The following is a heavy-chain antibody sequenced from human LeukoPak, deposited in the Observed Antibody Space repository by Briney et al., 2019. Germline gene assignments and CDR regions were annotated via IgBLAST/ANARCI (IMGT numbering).Heavy chain of an antibody. V-gene: IGHV1-69*06. CDR3: ARLIGGSGAFDI. D-gene: IGHD3-16*01. CDR2: IIPIFGTA. J-gene: IGHJ3*02. CDR1: GGTFSSYA. Sequence: SVKVSCKASGGTFSSYAISWVRQAPGQGLEWMGGIIPIFGTANYAQKFQGRVTITADKSTSTAYMELSSLRSEDTAVYYCARLIGGSGAFDIWGQGTMVTVSS.